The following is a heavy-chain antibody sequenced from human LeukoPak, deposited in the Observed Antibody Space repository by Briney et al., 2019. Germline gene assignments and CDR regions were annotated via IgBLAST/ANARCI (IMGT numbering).Heavy chain of an antibody. D-gene: IGHD3-3*01. Sequence: SETLSLTCTVSGGSISSYYWSWIRQPPGKGLEWIGYIYYSGSTNYNPSLKSRVTISVDTSKNQFSLKLSSVTAADTAVYYCARDSYDFWSGYPAYGMDVWGQGTTVTVSS. CDR3: ARDSYDFWSGYPAYGMDV. J-gene: IGHJ6*02. CDR1: GGSISSYY. CDR2: IYYSGST. V-gene: IGHV4-59*01.